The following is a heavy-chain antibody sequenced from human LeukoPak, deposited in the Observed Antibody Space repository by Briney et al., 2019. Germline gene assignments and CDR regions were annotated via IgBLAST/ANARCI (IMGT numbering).Heavy chain of an antibody. V-gene: IGHV3-48*02. CDR3: ARSGNYDC. CDR2: ISSTSSTI. J-gene: IGHJ4*02. Sequence: QLGGSLRLSCAASGFTFSNAWMSWVRQAPGKGLEWVSYISSTSSTIYYADSVKGRFTISRDNAKNSLYLQMNSLRDEDTAVYYCARSGNYDCWGQGTLVTVSP. D-gene: IGHD1-1*01. CDR1: GFTFSNAW.